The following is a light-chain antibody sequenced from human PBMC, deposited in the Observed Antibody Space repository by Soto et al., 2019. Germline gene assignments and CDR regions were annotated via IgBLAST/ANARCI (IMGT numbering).Light chain of an antibody. CDR3: QQTNSFPLT. J-gene: IGKJ4*01. Sequence: DIPMTQSPFSVSASIGDRVTITCRASQGISSGLGWYQQKPGKAPKLLIYAASSLQSGAPSRFSGSGSGTDFTLTISSLQPEDFATYYCQQTNSFPLTFGGGTKVEIK. V-gene: IGKV1D-12*01. CDR2: AAS. CDR1: QGISSG.